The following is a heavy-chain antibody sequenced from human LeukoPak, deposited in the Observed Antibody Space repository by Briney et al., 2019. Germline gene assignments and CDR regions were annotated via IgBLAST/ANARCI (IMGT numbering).Heavy chain of an antibody. CDR1: GGSISNYY. J-gene: IGHJ4*02. CDR2: IYTSGST. V-gene: IGHV4-4*07. Sequence: SETLSLTCTVSGGSISNYYWSWIRQPAGKGLEWLGRIYTSGSTNYKSSLKSRVTMSVDTSKSQFSLKLSSVTAADTAVYYCARDTRFFEWSFDYWGQGTLVIVSS. CDR3: ARDTRFFEWSFDY. D-gene: IGHD3-3*01.